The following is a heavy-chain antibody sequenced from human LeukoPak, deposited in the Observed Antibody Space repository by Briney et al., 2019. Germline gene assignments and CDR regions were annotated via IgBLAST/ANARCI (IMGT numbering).Heavy chain of an antibody. CDR3: ARDSRAMVRGGGFDY. J-gene: IGHJ4*02. CDR1: GGSISSYY. Sequence: KPSETLSLTCTVSGGSISSYYWSWIRQPPGKGLEWIGYIYYSGSTNYNPSLKSRVTISVGTSKNQFSLKLSSVTAADTALYYCARDSRAMVRGGGFDYWGQGTLVTVSS. D-gene: IGHD3-10*01. V-gene: IGHV4-59*01. CDR2: IYYSGST.